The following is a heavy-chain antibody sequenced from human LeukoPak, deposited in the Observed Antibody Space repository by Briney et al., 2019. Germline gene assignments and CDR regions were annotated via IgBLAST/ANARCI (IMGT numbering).Heavy chain of an antibody. CDR1: GFTVSSNY. V-gene: IGHV3-66*01. J-gene: IGHJ4*02. CDR2: IYSGGST. D-gene: IGHD3-10*01. Sequence: GGSLRLSCAASGFTVSSNYMSWVRQAPGKGLEWVSVIYSGGSTYYADSVKGRFTISRDNSKNTLYLQMNSLRAEDTAVYYCARDTYYYGSGSYGWGQGTLVTVSS. CDR3: ARDTYYYGSGSYG.